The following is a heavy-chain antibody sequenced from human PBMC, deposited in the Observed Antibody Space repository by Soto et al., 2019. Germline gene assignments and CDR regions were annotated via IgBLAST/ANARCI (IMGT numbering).Heavy chain of an antibody. Sequence: PGGSLRLSCIFSGLTLSHHAMSWVRQAPGKGLEWISVISEYGDRTFYADSVKGRFTISRDNSKNTLSLHMNSLRVEDTAIYYCAPGSSGTGEFDHWGQGTLVTVPS. J-gene: IGHJ4*02. V-gene: IGHV3-23*01. D-gene: IGHD3-10*01. CDR1: GLTLSHHA. CDR3: APGSSGTGEFDH. CDR2: ISEYGDRT.